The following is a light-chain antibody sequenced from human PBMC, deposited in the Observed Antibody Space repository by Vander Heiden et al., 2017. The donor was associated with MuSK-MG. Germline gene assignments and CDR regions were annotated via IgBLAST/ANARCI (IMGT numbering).Light chain of an antibody. V-gene: IGKV1-5*03. CDR1: QSISSW. CDR2: KAS. Sequence: DIQMTQSPSTLSASVGDRVTITCRASQSISSWLAWYQQKPGKAPKLLIYKASSLESGVPSRFSGSGYGTEFTLTISSLQPDDIATYYCQQYNSYSPWTFGQGTKVEIK. J-gene: IGKJ1*01. CDR3: QQYNSYSPWT.